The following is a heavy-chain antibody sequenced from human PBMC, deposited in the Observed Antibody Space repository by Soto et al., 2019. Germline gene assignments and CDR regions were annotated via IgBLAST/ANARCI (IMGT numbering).Heavy chain of an antibody. D-gene: IGHD6-19*01. Sequence: GASVKVSCKASGYTFTGYYIHWVRQAPGQGLEWMGWISPNSGGTNYAQRFQGWVTMTRDTSISTTYMELSRLGSDGTAVYYCATDRGAGTFFSGMDVWGQGTTVTVSS. CDR3: ATDRGAGTFFSGMDV. CDR1: GYTFTGYY. CDR2: ISPNSGGT. J-gene: IGHJ6*02. V-gene: IGHV1-2*04.